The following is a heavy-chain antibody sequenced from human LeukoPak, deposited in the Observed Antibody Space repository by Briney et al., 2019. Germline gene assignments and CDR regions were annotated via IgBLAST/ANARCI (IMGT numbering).Heavy chain of an antibody. J-gene: IGHJ4*02. CDR2: ISYDGSNK. CDR3: ARGAAFPWELLAHY. V-gene: IGHV3-30*03. D-gene: IGHD1-26*01. Sequence: GGSLRLSCAASGFTFSDYNMHWVRQAPGKGLEWVAVISYDGSNKYYADSVKGRFTISRDNSKNTLYLQMNSLRAEDTAVYYCARGAAFPWELLAHYWGQGTLVTVSS. CDR1: GFTFSDYN.